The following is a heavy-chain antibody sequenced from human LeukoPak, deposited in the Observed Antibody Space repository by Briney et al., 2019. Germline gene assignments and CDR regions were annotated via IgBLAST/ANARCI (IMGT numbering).Heavy chain of an antibody. Sequence: PGGSLRLSCAASGFTFSSYWMAWARQAPGKGLEWVANIKGDESARHQADSVKGRFTISRDNTRNSLYLQMTNLRGDDTAVYYCARDVVGSLDYWGQGTLVTVSS. CDR3: ARDVVGSLDY. J-gene: IGHJ4*02. D-gene: IGHD1-26*01. CDR2: IKGDESAR. V-gene: IGHV3-7*01. CDR1: GFTFSSYW.